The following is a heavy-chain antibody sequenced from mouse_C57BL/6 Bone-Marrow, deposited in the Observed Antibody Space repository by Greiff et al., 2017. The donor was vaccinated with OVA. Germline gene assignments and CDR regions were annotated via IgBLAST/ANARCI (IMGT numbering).Heavy chain of an antibody. D-gene: IGHD1-1*01. CDR2: ISSGGDYI. J-gene: IGHJ2*01. CDR1: GFTFSSYA. CDR3: TRRGLDYYGSSYVDY. Sequence: EVKLVESGEGLVKPGGSLKLSCAASGFTFSSYAMSWVRQTPEKRLEWVAYISSGGDYIYYADTVKGRFTISRDNARNTLYLQMSSLKSEDTAMYYCTRRGLDYYGSSYVDYWGQGTTLTVSS. V-gene: IGHV5-9-1*02.